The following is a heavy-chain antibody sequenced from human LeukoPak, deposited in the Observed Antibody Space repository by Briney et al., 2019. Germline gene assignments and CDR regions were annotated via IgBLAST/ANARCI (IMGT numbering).Heavy chain of an antibody. CDR3: ARVIGSSSWYGSVYYYYYMDV. J-gene: IGHJ6*03. D-gene: IGHD6-13*01. Sequence: GGSLRLSCAASGFTLSSYSMNWVRQAPGKGLEWVSSISSSSSYIYYADSVKGRFTISRDNAKNSLYLQMNSLRAEDTAVYYCARVIGSSSWYGSVYYYYYMDVWGKGTTVTVSS. V-gene: IGHV3-21*01. CDR2: ISSSSSYI. CDR1: GFTLSSYS.